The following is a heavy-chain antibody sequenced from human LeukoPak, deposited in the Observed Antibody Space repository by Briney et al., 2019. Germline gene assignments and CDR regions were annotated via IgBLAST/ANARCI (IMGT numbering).Heavy chain of an antibody. V-gene: IGHV3-23*01. Sequence: ETLSLTCTVSGGSISSYYWSWVRQAPGKGLGWVSAITGSGGSTYSADSVKGRFTISRDNSKNTLYLQMNSLRAEDTAIYYCAKGAFQHAFDIWGQGTMVTVSS. CDR3: AKGAFQHAFDI. D-gene: IGHD2-21*01. CDR2: ITGSGGST. J-gene: IGHJ3*02. CDR1: GGSISSYY.